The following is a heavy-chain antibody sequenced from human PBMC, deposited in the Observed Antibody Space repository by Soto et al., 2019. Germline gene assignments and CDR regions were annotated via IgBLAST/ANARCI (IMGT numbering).Heavy chain of an antibody. J-gene: IGHJ6*02. CDR2: ISYDGSNK. D-gene: IGHD2-15*01. V-gene: IGHV3-30*18. CDR3: AKDPPHCSGGSSYPKKVSYYYYYGMDV. Sequence: GGSLGLSCAASGFTFSSYGMHWVRQAPGKGLEWVAVISYDGSNKYYADSVKGRFTISRDNSKNTLYLQMNSLRAEDTAVYYCAKDPPHCSGGSSYPKKVSYYYYYGMDVWGLGTTVTVSS. CDR1: GFTFSSYG.